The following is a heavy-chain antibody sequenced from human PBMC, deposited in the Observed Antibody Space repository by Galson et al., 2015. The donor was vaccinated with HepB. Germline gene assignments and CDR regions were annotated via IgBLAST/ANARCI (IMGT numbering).Heavy chain of an antibody. V-gene: IGHV3-30*03. Sequence: SLRLSCAASGFTFSSYGMHWVRQAPGKGLEWVAVISYDGSNKYYADSVKGRFTISRDNSKNMLYLQMNSLRAEDTAVYYCATLPIFGVVIIPYWGQGTLITVSS. D-gene: IGHD3-3*01. CDR1: GFTFSSYG. CDR3: ATLPIFGVVIIPY. CDR2: ISYDGSNK. J-gene: IGHJ4*02.